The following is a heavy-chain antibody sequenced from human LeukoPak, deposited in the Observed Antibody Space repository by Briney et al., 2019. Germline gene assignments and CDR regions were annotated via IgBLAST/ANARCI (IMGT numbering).Heavy chain of an antibody. CDR2: MNPNSGNT. V-gene: IGHV1-8*03. J-gene: IGHJ5*02. Sequence: ASVKVSCKASGYTFTSYDINRVRQATGQGLEWMGWMNPNSGNTGYAQKFQGRVTITRNTSISTAYMELSSLRSEDTAVYYCARGSENIRTYYDFWSGPARPDINWFDPWGQGTLVTVSS. CDR1: GYTFTSYD. CDR3: ARGSENIRTYYDFWSGPARPDINWFDP. D-gene: IGHD3-3*01.